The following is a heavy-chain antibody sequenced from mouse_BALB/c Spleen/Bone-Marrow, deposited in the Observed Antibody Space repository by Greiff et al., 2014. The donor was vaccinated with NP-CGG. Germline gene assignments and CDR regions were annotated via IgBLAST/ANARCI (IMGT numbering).Heavy chain of an antibody. CDR3: AREGIYDGYWDYAMDY. CDR2: ISYDGSN. Sequence: VQLQQPGPGLVKPSQSLSLTCSVTGYSITSGYYWNWIRQFPGNKLEWMGYISYDGSNNYNPSLKNRISITRDTSKNQFFLKLKSVTTEDTATYYCAREGIYDGYWDYAMDYWGQGTSVTVSS. V-gene: IGHV3-6*02. CDR1: GYSITSGYY. D-gene: IGHD2-3*01. J-gene: IGHJ4*01.